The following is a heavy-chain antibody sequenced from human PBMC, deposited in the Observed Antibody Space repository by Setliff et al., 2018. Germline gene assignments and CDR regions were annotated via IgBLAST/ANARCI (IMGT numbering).Heavy chain of an antibody. V-gene: IGHV4-34*01. Sequence: SETLSLTGAVYGGSFSSHYWSWIRQSPGKGLEWVGEINESGSTYYNPSLQSRVTISVDTSKNQFSLKLSSVTSAVTAVYYCAREEVAGRGRAFDIWGQGTMVTVSS. D-gene: IGHD6-19*01. CDR3: AREEVAGRGRAFDI. CDR2: INESGST. J-gene: IGHJ3*02. CDR1: GGSFSSHY.